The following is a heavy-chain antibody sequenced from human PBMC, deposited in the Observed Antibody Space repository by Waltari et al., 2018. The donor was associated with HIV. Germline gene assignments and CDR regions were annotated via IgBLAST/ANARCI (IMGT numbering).Heavy chain of an antibody. CDR3: ARHVRVLQPTVAIGGMDV. CDR2: IIPGDSDT. V-gene: IGHV5-51*01. D-gene: IGHD2-21*01. CDR1: GYTFTSYW. J-gene: IGHJ6*02. Sequence: EVHLEQSGAEVKKPGESLKISCKASGYTFTSYWIGWVRQMPGKGLEWMGVIIPGDSDTRYSPAFQGQVTISADKSITTVYLQWSTLKASDTAIYYCARHVRVLQPTVAIGGMDVWGQGTSVTVSS.